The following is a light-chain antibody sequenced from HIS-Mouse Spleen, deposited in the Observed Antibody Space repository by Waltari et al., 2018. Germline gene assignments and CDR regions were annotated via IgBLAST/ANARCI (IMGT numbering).Light chain of an antibody. CDR1: SSDVGGYNY. J-gene: IGLJ2*01. V-gene: IGLV2-14*01. CDR2: EVS. Sequence: QSALTQPASVSGSPGQSITISCTGTSSDVGGYNYVSWYQQHPGKAPKLMIYEVSNRPSGVSKRFSGSKSGNTASLTISGLQAEDEADYHCSSYTSSSPYVVFGGGTKLTVL. CDR3: SSYTSSSPYVV.